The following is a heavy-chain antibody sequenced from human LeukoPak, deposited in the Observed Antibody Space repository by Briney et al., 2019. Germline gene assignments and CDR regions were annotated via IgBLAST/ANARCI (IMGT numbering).Heavy chain of an antibody. CDR2: INPNNGDT. CDR1: GYTFSAYY. V-gene: IGHV1-2*02. CDR3: ARVNRALDY. Sequence: AASVKVSCKASGYTFSAYYIHWVRQAPGQGLEWIGWINPNNGDTNSAQKFQGRVTMTRDTSIITVYMEVSSLISDDTAVYYCARVNRALDYWGQGTLVTVSS. J-gene: IGHJ4*02.